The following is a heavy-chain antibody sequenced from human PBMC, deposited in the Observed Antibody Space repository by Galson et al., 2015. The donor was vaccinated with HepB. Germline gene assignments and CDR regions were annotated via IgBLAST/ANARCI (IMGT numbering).Heavy chain of an antibody. Sequence: QSGAEVKKPGESLKISCKASEDMFTTYWIAWVRQRPGKGLEWMGIINPVDSDTRYSQSFQGQVTISVEKPTTTAHLQWNSLKASDTAFYYCAGERRNPLETWGQGTMVTVAS. CDR3: AGERRNPLET. CDR1: EDMFTTYW. D-gene: IGHD1-1*01. V-gene: IGHV5-51*04. CDR2: INPVDSDT. J-gene: IGHJ3*01.